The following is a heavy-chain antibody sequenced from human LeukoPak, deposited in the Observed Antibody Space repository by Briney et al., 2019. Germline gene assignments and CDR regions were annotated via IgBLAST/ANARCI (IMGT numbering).Heavy chain of an antibody. J-gene: IGHJ4*02. D-gene: IGHD3-3*01. V-gene: IGHV3-48*01. CDR1: GFTFSNYG. Sequence: GGSLRLSCAASGFTFSNYGMNWVRQAPGKGLEWVSYISSGGSDIYYADSVKGRFTISRDSAKRSVFLQMNSLTAEDSALYYCASGYDFSSGSKRGFDYWGQGTLVTFSS. CDR2: ISSGGSDI. CDR3: ASGYDFSSGSKRGFDY.